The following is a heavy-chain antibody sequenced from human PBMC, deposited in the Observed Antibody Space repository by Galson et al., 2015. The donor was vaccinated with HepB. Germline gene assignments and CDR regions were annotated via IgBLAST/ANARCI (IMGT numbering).Heavy chain of an antibody. J-gene: IGHJ3*02. Sequence: SVKVSCKASGYTFNRHGISWVRQAPGQGLEWMGWSSTYNGDTNYAQKLQGRVTMTTDTSTSTAYMELRSLRSDDTAVYYCAKGGRRSDLNDAFDIWGQGTMVTVSS. CDR3: AKGGRRSDLNDAFDI. V-gene: IGHV1-18*01. D-gene: IGHD3-3*01. CDR2: SSTYNGDT. CDR1: GYTFNRHG.